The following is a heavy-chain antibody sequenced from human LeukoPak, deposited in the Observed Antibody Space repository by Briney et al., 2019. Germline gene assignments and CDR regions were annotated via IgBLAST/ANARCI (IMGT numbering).Heavy chain of an antibody. Sequence: ASVKVSCKASGYTLSRYGISWVRQAPGQGLEWMGWSSAYNENTNSALKVQGRVTMTTDTSTSTAYMELRSLRSDDTAVYYCARDLCSVEPAAPCYYSDYWGQGTLVTVSS. CDR3: ARDLCSVEPAAPCYYSDY. V-gene: IGHV1-18*01. CDR1: GYTLSRYG. D-gene: IGHD2-2*01. CDR2: SSAYNENT. J-gene: IGHJ4*02.